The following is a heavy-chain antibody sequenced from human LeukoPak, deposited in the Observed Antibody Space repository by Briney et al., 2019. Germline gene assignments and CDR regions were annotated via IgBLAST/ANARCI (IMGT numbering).Heavy chain of an antibody. CDR1: GYTFTSYY. CDR2: INPSGGST. CDR3: ARGGPYDSSGYYSHYFDY. V-gene: IGHV1-46*01. J-gene: IGHJ4*02. Sequence: ASVKVSCKASGYTFTSYYMHWVRQAPGQGLEWMGIINPSGGSTSYAQKFQGRVTMTRDTSTSAVYMELSSLRSEDTAVYYCARGGPYDSSGYYSHYFDYWGQGTLVTVSS. D-gene: IGHD3-22*01.